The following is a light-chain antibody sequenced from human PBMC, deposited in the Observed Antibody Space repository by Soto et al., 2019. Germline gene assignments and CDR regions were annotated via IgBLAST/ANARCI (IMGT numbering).Light chain of an antibody. V-gene: IGLV2-14*03. CDR1: SSDVGGYNY. Sequence: QSALTQPASVSGSTGQSIAISCTGTSSDVGGYNYVSWYQHHPGKAPKLMIYDVSNRPSGVSDRFSGSKSDNTASLTISGLQAEDEADYYCSSYTSSSTRVFGGGTKLTVL. J-gene: IGLJ2*01. CDR3: SSYTSSSTRV. CDR2: DVS.